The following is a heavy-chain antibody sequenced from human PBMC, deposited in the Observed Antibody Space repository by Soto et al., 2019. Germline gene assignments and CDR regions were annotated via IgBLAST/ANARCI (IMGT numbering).Heavy chain of an antibody. Sequence: SETLSLTCAVSGGSSSSSSYYWAWIRQPPGKGLEWIGTIYYTGTSNYNPSLKSRVTISVDTSKNQFSLNLTSVTAADTAVYSCTRHAIGVVVPAAIRNWGQGSLVTVSS. CDR3: TRHAIGVVVPAAIRN. J-gene: IGHJ4*02. D-gene: IGHD2-21*01. CDR1: GGSSSSSSYY. CDR2: IYYTGTS. V-gene: IGHV4-39*01.